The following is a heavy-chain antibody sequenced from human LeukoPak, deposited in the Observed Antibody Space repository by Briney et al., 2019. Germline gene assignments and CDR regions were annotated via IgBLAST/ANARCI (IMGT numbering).Heavy chain of an antibody. D-gene: IGHD1-26*01. CDR3: ARVGDQGDDF. J-gene: IGHJ4*02. Sequence: SETLSLTCTVSGGSISSSSYYWGWIRQPPGKGLECIGSIYYSGSTYYNPSLKSRVTISVDTSKNQFSLKLSSVTAADTAVYYCARVGDQGDDFWGQGTLVTVSS. CDR1: GGSISSSSYY. V-gene: IGHV4-39*07. CDR2: IYYSGST.